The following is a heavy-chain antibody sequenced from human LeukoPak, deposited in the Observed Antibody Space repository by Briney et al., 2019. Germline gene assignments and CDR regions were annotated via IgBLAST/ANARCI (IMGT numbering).Heavy chain of an antibody. CDR2: IYISGTT. D-gene: IGHD5-12*01. Sequence: SETLSLTCSVSGVSISSYYWSWVRQNAGKGLEWIGRIYISGTTNYNPSLNSRVTMSIDTSKNQFSLKLTSVTAADTGVYYCARTGGYDYHIDHWGQGTQVTVSS. CDR3: ARTGGYDYHIDH. V-gene: IGHV4-4*07. CDR1: GVSISSYY. J-gene: IGHJ4*02.